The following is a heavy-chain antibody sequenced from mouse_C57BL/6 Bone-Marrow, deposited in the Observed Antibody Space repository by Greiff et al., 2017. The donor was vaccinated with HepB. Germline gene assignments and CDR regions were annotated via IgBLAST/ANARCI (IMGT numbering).Heavy chain of an antibody. CDR3: ARGYDGYLYWYFDV. D-gene: IGHD2-3*01. Sequence: VQLVESGAELVKPGASVKISCKASGYAFSSYWMNWVKQRPGKGLEWIGQIYPGDGDTNYNGKFKGKATLTADKSSSTAYMQLSSLTSEDSAVYFCARGYDGYLYWYFDVWGTGTTVTVSS. CDR2: IYPGDGDT. V-gene: IGHV1-80*01. J-gene: IGHJ1*03. CDR1: GYAFSSYW.